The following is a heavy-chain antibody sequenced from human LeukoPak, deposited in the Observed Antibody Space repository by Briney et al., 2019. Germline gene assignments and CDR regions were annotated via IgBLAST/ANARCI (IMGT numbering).Heavy chain of an antibody. Sequence: GGSLRLSCAASGFTFSSYGMSWVRQAPGKGLEWVSTIDNRGRTTYYTDSLKGRFTISRDNSKSTLFLQMNSLRAEDTAVYYCAHRSGLLSYYFDYWGPGTLVTVSS. CDR1: GFTFSSYG. CDR3: AHRSGLLSYYFDY. CDR2: IDNRGRTT. J-gene: IGHJ4*02. D-gene: IGHD2-21*02. V-gene: IGHV3-23*05.